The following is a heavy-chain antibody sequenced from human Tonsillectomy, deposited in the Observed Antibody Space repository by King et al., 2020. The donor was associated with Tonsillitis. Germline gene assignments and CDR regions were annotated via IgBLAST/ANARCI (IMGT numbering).Heavy chain of an antibody. CDR2: TYYSGNT. V-gene: IGHV4-30-4*07. CDR1: GDSVSSGGYS. D-gene: IGHD5-18*01. CDR3: SRQGEYRYGYGGLDV. Sequence: VQLQESGPGLIKPSEILSLTCAASGDSVSSGGYSWSWFRQPPGKGLEWISYTYYSGNTYHNPSLKSRITISLDPSKNQFSLKLSSVTAADTAVYFCSRQGEYRYGYGGLDVWGQGTTVTVSS. J-gene: IGHJ6*02.